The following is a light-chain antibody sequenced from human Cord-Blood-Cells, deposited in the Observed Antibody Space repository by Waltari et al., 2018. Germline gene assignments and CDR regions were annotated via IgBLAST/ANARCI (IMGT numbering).Light chain of an antibody. J-gene: IGKJ2*01. CDR1: QSVSSSY. CDR3: QQYGSSPNT. CDR2: GAS. Sequence: EIGLTQSPGTLSLSPGERATLSCRASQSVSSSYLAWYQQKPGQAPRLLIYGASSRATGIPDRFSGSGSGTDFTLTISRLEPEDVAVYYCQQYGSSPNTFGQGTKLEIK. V-gene: IGKV3-20*01.